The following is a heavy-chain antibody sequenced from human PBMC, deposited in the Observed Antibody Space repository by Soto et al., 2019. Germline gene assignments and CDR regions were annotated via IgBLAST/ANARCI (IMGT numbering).Heavy chain of an antibody. CDR1: GFKFSDYW. J-gene: IGHJ4*02. V-gene: IGHV3-7*03. CDR2: IKHDTSEA. CDR3: ARAVLLFSGPYRPSRFDY. D-gene: IGHD3-16*02. Sequence: DVQLVESGGGWVQPGRSLRLSCAASGFKFSDYWMSWVRQAPGKGLEWVGNIKHDTSEAHYADSVKGRFTITRDNIKNFLFLQMRDLRADDTASYYCARAVLLFSGPYRPSRFDYWGLGALVTVSS.